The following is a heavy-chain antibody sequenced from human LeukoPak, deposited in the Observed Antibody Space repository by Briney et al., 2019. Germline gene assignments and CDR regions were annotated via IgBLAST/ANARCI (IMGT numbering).Heavy chain of an antibody. J-gene: IGHJ4*02. D-gene: IGHD3-9*01. CDR1: GFTFNSSS. CDR2: ISSSSYI. CDR3: ARDRDYDILTGSYFDY. V-gene: IGHV3-21*01. Sequence: GGSLRLSCAASGFTFNSSSMNWVRQAPGKGLEWVSSISSSSYIYYADSIKGRFTISRDNAKNSLHLQLNSLRAEDTAVYYCARDRDYDILTGSYFDYWGQGTLVTVSS.